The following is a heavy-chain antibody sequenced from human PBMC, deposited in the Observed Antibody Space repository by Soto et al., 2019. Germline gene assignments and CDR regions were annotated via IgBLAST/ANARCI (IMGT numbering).Heavy chain of an antibody. CDR3: AKDRGYTGYDFAY. CDR1: GFTISRYA. D-gene: IGHD5-12*01. V-gene: IGHV3-48*01. CDR2: INHDSGTI. Sequence: ELHLVDSGGGLVQHGGSLRLSCAASGFTISRYAMNWVRQAPGKGLEWVSYINHDSGTIYYADSVKGRFTISRDNANNLLSLQMNSLRAEDTAVYYCAKDRGYTGYDFAYWGQGTLVTVSS. J-gene: IGHJ4*02.